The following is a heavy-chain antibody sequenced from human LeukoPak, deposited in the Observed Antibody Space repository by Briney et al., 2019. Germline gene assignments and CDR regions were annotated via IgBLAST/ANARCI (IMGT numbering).Heavy chain of an antibody. J-gene: IGHJ4*02. CDR2: SSPYNGNT. CDR1: GYTFTTYG. D-gene: IGHD4-17*01. Sequence: ASVKVSCKASGYTFTTYGISWVRQAPGQGLEWMGWSSPYNGNTNYAQKLRGRVTMTRDTSISTAYMELSRLRSDDTAVYYCARGLDYGNYWGQGTLVTVSS. CDR3: ARGLDYGNY. V-gene: IGHV1-18*01.